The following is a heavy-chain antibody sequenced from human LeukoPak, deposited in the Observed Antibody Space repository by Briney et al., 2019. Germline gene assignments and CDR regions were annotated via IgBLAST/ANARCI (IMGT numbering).Heavy chain of an antibody. V-gene: IGHV4-4*07. CDR1: GGSISSYY. CDR2: IYTSGST. Sequence: SETLSLTCTVSGGSISSYYWSWIRQPAGKGLEWIGRIYTSGSTNYNPSLKSRVTMSVDTSKNQFSLKLSSVTAADTAVYYCARDLGYCSGGSCSTRYYYYYYGMDVWGQGTTVTVSS. CDR3: ARDLGYCSGGSCSTRYYYYYYGMDV. D-gene: IGHD2-15*01. J-gene: IGHJ6*02.